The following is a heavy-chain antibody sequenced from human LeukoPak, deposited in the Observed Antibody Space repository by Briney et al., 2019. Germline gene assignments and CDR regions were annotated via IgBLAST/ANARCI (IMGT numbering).Heavy chain of an antibody. J-gene: IGHJ4*02. CDR2: IYTSGST. CDR3: ARVGSQLLGLGNDY. Sequence: SETLSLTCTVSGGSISSYYWSWIRQPAGKGLGCIAHIYTSGSTNYNPSLKSRVTMSVDTSKQQFSLKLSSEPAADTAVYYCARVGSQLLGLGNDYWGQGTMATVCS. D-gene: IGHD6-13*01. V-gene: IGHV4-4*07. CDR1: GGSISSYY.